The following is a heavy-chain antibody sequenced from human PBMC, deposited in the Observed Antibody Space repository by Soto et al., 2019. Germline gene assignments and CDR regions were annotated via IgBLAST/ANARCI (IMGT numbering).Heavy chain of an antibody. V-gene: IGHV1-69*13. CDR2: IIPIFGTA. CDR1: GGTFSSYA. Sequence: SVKVSCKASGGTFSSYAISWVRQAPGQGLEWMGGIIPIFGTANYAQKFQGRVTITADESTSTAYMELSSLRSEDTAVYYCARTQVVPADYYYYYGMDVWGQGTTVTVSS. CDR3: ARTQVVPADYYYYYGMDV. D-gene: IGHD2-2*01. J-gene: IGHJ6*02.